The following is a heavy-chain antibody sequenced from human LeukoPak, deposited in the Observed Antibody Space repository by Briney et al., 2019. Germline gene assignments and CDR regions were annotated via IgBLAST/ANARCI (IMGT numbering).Heavy chain of an antibody. CDR2: IYSGGST. CDR3: ARGITIFGVVTYRHPRGAFDI. D-gene: IGHD3-3*01. Sequence: GGSLRLSCAASGFTVSSNYMSWVRQAPGKGLEWVSVIYSGGSTYYADSVKGRFTISRHNSKNTLYLQMNSLRAEDTAVYYCARGITIFGVVTYRHPRGAFDIWGQGTMVTVSS. J-gene: IGHJ3*02. CDR1: GFTVSSNY. V-gene: IGHV3-53*04.